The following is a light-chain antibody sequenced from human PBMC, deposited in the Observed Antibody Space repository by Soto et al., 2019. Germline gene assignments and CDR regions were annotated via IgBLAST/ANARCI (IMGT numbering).Light chain of an antibody. Sequence: QSALTQPASVSGSPGQSITISCTGTSSDIGSYNFVSWYQHHPGKAPKIMIYGVSERPSGVSNRFSGSKSGKTASLTISGLQAEDEAEYYCCSYVGTEVVFGGGTKLTVL. CDR3: CSYVGTEVV. V-gene: IGLV2-23*02. J-gene: IGLJ2*01. CDR1: SSDIGSYNF. CDR2: GVS.